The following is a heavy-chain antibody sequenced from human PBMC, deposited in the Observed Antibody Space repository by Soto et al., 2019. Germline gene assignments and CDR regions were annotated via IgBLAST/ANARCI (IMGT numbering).Heavy chain of an antibody. D-gene: IGHD4-4*01. CDR3: ARDRTTVTTAPHDY. CDR2: ISAYNGNT. V-gene: IGHV1-18*01. Sequence: VKVSCKASGYTFTSYGISWVRQAPGQGLEWMGWISAYNGNTNYAQKLQGRVTMTTDTSTSTAYMELRSLRSDDTAVYYCARDRTTVTTAPHDYWGQGTLVTVSS. J-gene: IGHJ4*02. CDR1: GYTFTSYG.